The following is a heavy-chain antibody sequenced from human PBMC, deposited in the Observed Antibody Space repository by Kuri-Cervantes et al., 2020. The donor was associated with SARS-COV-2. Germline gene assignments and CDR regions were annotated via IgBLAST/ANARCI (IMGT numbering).Heavy chain of an antibody. CDR1: GFTFSSYE. CDR2: ISSSGSTI. D-gene: IGHD2-2*01. CDR3: ARAPQGRYCSSTSCPIVWYFDL. V-gene: IGHV3-48*03. J-gene: IGHJ2*01. Sequence: LSLTCAASGFTFSSYEMNWVRQAPGKGLEWVSYISSSGSTIYYADSVKGRFTISRDNAKNSLYLQMNSLRAEDTAVYYCARAPQGRYCSSTSCPIVWYFDLWGRGTLVTVSS.